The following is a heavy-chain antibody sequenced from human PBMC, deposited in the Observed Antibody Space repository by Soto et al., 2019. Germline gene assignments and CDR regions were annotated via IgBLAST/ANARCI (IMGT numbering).Heavy chain of an antibody. CDR3: ARDTGIKYYGMDV. V-gene: IGHV4-59*01. CDR1: GGSISSYY. CDR2: IYYSGST. J-gene: IGHJ6*02. Sequence: LSLTCTVSGGSISSYYWSWIRQPPGKGLEWIGYIYYSGSTNYNPSLKSRVTISVDTSKNQFSLKLSSVTAADTAVYYCARDTGIKYYGMDVWGQGTTVTVSS.